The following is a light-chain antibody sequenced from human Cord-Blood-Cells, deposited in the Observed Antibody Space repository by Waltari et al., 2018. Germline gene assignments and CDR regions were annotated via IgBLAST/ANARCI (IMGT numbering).Light chain of an antibody. CDR1: QSVSSY. V-gene: IGKV3-11*01. Sequence: EIVLTQPPATLSLAPGEXXXXSCRASQSVSSYLAWYQQKPGQAPRLLIYDASNRATGIPARFSGSGSGTDFTLTISSLEPEDFAVYYCQQRSNWPLTFGGGTKVEIK. CDR3: QQRSNWPLT. J-gene: IGKJ4*01. CDR2: DAS.